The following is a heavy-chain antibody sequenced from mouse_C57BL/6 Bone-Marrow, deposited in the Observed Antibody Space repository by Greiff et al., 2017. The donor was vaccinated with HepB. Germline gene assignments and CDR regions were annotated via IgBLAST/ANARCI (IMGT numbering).Heavy chain of an antibody. CDR2: IRSKSNNYAT. V-gene: IGHV10-1*01. CDR1: GFSFNTYA. Sequence: EVKLVESGGGLVQPKGSLKLSCAASGFSFNTYAMNWVRQAPGKGLEWVARIRSKSNNYATYYADSVKDRFTISRDDSESMLYLQMNNLKTEDTAMYYCVRLDHRGAMDYWGQGTSVTVSS. J-gene: IGHJ4*01. CDR3: VRLDHRGAMDY. D-gene: IGHD3-1*01.